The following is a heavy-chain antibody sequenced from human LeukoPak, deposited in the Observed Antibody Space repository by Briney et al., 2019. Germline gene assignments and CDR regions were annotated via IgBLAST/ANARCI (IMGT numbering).Heavy chain of an antibody. CDR2: INHSGST. J-gene: IGHJ4*02. D-gene: IGHD3-10*01. V-gene: IGHV4-34*01. CDR1: GGSFSGYY. Sequence: PSETLSLTCAVYGGSFSGYYWSWIRQPPGKGLEWIGEINHSGSTNYNPSLKSRVTISVDTSKNQFSLKLSSVTGADTAVYYCARGYGSGSYYRHWGQGTLVTVSS. CDR3: ARGYGSGSYYRH.